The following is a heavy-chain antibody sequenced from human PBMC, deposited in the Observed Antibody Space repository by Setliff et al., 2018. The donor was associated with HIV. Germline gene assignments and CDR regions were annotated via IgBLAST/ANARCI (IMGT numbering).Heavy chain of an antibody. CDR3: ARDVGLCGVDCWPYFYFDL. CDR2: THYSWSS. V-gene: IGHV4-59*11. Sequence: SETLSLTCTLSGGFISNHYWNWIRQPPGKGLEWIGSTHYSWSSYYSTSLKSRVTISLDTSKKQFPLKLIFMTAAATAVYYCARDVGLCGVDCWPYFYFDLWGRGNLVTVSS. CDR1: GGFISNHY. J-gene: IGHJ2*01. D-gene: IGHD2-21*02.